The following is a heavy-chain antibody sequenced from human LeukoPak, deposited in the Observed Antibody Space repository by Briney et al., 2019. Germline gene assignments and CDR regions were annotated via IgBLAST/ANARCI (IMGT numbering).Heavy chain of an antibody. CDR2: IYTSGST. V-gene: IGHV4-4*07. J-gene: IGHJ4*02. Sequence: KPSETLSLTCTVSGGSISSYYWSWIRQPAGKGLEWIGRIYTSGSTNYNPSLKSRVTMSVDTSKNQFSLKLSSVTAADTAVYYCARGLYDSSGYYLLFDYWGQGTLVTVSS. D-gene: IGHD3-22*01. CDR1: GGSISSYY. CDR3: ARGLYDSSGYYLLFDY.